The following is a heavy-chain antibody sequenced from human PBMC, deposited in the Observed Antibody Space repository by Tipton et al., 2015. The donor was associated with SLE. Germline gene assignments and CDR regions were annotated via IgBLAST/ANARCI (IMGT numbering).Heavy chain of an antibody. CDR2: IIPIFGTA. CDR1: GGTFSSYA. Sequence: QLVQSGAEVKKPGSSVKVSCKASGGTFSSYAISWVRQAPGQGLEWMGGIIPIFGTANYAQKFQGRVTITTDESTSTAYMELSSLRSEDTAVYYCARLYRGLPLRYYYGMDVWGQGTTVTVSS. V-gene: IGHV1-69*05. CDR3: ARLYRGLPLRYYYGMDV. D-gene: IGHD2-8*01. J-gene: IGHJ6*02.